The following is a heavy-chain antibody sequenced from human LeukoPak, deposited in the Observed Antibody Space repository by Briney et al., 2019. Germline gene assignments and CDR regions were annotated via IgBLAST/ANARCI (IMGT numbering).Heavy chain of an antibody. CDR3: ARDSPSVAAAGTLDY. V-gene: IGHV3-30*04. CDR1: GFTFNGYT. CDR2: ISFDGSNK. J-gene: IGHJ4*02. D-gene: IGHD6-13*01. Sequence: GGSLRLSCAASGFTFNGYTMHWVRQAPGKGLEWVAVISFDGSNKYYADSVKGRFTISRDNSKNTLYLQMNSLRPEDTAVYYCARDSPSVAAAGTLDYWGQGTLVTVSS.